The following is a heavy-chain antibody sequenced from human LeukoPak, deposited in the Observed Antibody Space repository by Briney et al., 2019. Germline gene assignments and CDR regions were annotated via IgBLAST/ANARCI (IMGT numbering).Heavy chain of an antibody. V-gene: IGHV1-46*01. J-gene: IGHJ4*02. Sequence: ASVKVSCTASGYTFTSYYMHWVRRTPGQGLEWMGIINPSGGSTSYAQKFQGRVTMTRDTSTSTVYMELSSLRSEDTAVYYCARDSDFWSGYYTDPTYLFDYWGQGTLVTVSS. D-gene: IGHD3-3*01. CDR1: GYTFTSYY. CDR2: INPSGGST. CDR3: ARDSDFWSGYYTDPTYLFDY.